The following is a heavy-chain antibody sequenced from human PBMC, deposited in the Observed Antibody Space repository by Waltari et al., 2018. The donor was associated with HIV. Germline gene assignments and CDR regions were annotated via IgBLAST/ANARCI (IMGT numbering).Heavy chain of an antibody. CDR1: GGSLIGHY. D-gene: IGHD1-1*01. Sequence: QVQLQQWGAGLLKPSATLSLTCAVSGGSLIGHYWTWIRHSPETGPACIAEINPTGITKYNPSLKSRVSVSSDTSKNQFSLRLTSVTAADTAVYLCARVSPSYGTSIPRGSVDVWGQGTTVTVSS. CDR3: ARVSPSYGTSIPRGSVDV. V-gene: IGHV4-34*01. CDR2: INPTGIT. J-gene: IGHJ6*02.